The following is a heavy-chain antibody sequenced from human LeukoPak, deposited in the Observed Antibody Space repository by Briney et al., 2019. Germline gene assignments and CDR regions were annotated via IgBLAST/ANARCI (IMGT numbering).Heavy chain of an antibody. CDR1: GFTFSSYN. CDR2: ISSSSTYI. J-gene: IGHJ4*02. V-gene: IGHV3-21*04. CDR3: ATSFTVILDVTQN. D-gene: IGHD3-22*01. Sequence: GGSLRLSCAASGFTFSSYNMNWDRQAPGKGLGWVSSISSSSTYIYYADSVKVRFTISRDNAKNSLYLQMNSLRAEDTAVYYCATSFTVILDVTQNWGQGTLVTVSS.